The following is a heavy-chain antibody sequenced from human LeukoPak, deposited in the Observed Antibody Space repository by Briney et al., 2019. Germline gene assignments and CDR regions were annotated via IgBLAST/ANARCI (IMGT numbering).Heavy chain of an antibody. V-gene: IGHV4-59*01. D-gene: IGHD1-14*01. CDR1: ARSISSYY. Sequence: PSTTLSITCNVSARSISSYYWSWIIQPPGKGLEWIWEIYYSGSTNYNPSLKSRVTISVETSRNQFSMKMTTVTAEDTAVYYCGRDGGYRRQVWFDAWGQVPLV. J-gene: IGHJ5*02. CDR2: IYYSGST. CDR3: GRDGGYRRQVWFDA.